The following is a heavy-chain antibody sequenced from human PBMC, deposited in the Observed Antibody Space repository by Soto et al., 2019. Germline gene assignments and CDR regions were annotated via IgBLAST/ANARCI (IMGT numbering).Heavy chain of an antibody. CDR3: ARGIEYGENRYYFDY. V-gene: IGHV4-34*01. CDR1: GGSFSGYY. J-gene: IGHJ4*02. D-gene: IGHD4-17*01. CDR2: INHSGST. Sequence: QVQLQQWGAGLLKPSETLSLTCAVYGGSFSGYYWSWIRQPPGKGLEWIGEINHSGSTNYNPSLKSRVTISVDTSKNQFSLKLSSVTAADTAVYYCARGIEYGENRYYFDYWGQGTLVTVSS.